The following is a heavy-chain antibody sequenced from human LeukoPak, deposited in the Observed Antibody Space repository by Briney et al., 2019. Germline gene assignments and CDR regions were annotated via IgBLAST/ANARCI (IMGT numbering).Heavy chain of an antibody. CDR1: GYTFTGYY. CDR2: INPNRGGT. V-gene: IGHV1-2*06. J-gene: IGHJ4*02. D-gene: IGHD4-17*01. Sequence: ASVKVSCKASGYTFTGYYMHWVRQAPGQGLEWMGRINPNRGGTNYAQKFQGRVTMTRDTSISTAYMELSRLRSDDAAVYYCARLTTVTSTDYWGQGTLVTVSS. CDR3: ARLTTVTSTDY.